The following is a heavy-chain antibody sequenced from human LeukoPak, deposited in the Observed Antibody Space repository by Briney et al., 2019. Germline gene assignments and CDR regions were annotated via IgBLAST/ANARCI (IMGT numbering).Heavy chain of an antibody. CDR1: GFTFSSYS. V-gene: IGHV3-21*01. J-gene: IGHJ4*02. CDR2: ISSSSSYI. Sequence: GGSLRLSCAASGFTFSSYSMNWVRQAPGKGLEWVSSISSSSSYIYYADSVKGRFTISRDNAKNSLYLQMNSLRAEDTAVYYCAKDPTYYYDHSSNDYWGQGTLVTVSS. D-gene: IGHD3-22*01. CDR3: AKDPTYYYDHSSNDY.